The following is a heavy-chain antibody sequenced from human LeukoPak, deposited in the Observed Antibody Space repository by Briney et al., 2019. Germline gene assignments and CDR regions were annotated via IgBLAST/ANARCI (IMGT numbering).Heavy chain of an antibody. J-gene: IGHJ4*02. CDR3: VRGEATAVIPGCDY. Sequence: GGSLRLSCAASGFTVSSNYMSWVRQAPGKGLQWVSYISSGGSTIYYADSVKGRFTISRDNAKNSLYLQMNSLRDEDTAVFYCVRGEATAVIPGCDYWGQGILVTVSS. CDR2: ISSGGSTI. CDR1: GFTVSSNY. V-gene: IGHV3-11*04. D-gene: IGHD2-2*01.